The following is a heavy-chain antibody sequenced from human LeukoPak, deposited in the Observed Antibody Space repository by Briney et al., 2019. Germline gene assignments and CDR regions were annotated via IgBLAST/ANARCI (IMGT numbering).Heavy chain of an antibody. D-gene: IGHD6-13*01. J-gene: IGHJ6*03. CDR1: GGSFSGYY. CDR2: INHSGST. CDR3: ARVRGSRWYVRYYYYYDYMDV. Sequence: PSETLSLTCAVYGGSFSGYYWSWIRQPPGKGLEWIGEINHSGSTNYNPSLKSRVTISVDTSKNQFSLKLSSVTAADTAVYYCARVRGSRWYVRYYYYYDYMDVWGKGTTVTVSS. V-gene: IGHV4-34*01.